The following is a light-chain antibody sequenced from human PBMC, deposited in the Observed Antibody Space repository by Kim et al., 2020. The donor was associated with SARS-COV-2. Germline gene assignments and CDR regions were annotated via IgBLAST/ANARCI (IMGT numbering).Light chain of an antibody. CDR1: QGISGD. Sequence: SVWGKDTLTCRASQGISGDLAWYQKKHGKTPKLLIYSAYTLQRGVPSRFSGSGSGTDFTLTISSLQPEEFATYYCQQLNSYPLTFGGGTKVDIK. CDR3: QQLNSYPLT. CDR2: SAY. V-gene: IGKV1-9*01. J-gene: IGKJ4*01.